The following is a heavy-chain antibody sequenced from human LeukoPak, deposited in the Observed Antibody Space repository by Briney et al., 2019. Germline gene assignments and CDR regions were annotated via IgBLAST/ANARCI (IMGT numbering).Heavy chain of an antibody. J-gene: IGHJ3*02. CDR1: GFTFSGHA. Sequence: PGRSPRLSCAASGFTFSGHAIHWVRQAPGKGLEWVVGLGFDGSSEYYADSVKGRFTISRDNSKSLLYMQMNSLRAEDTAVYYCARERSSEEFDIWGQGTMVTVSP. V-gene: IGHV3-33*01. CDR2: LGFDGSSE. D-gene: IGHD3-10*01. CDR3: ARERSSEEFDI.